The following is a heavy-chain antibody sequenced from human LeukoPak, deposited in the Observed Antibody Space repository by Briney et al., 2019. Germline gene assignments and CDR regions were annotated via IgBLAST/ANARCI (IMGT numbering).Heavy chain of an antibody. CDR1: GFGFRVYD. Sequence: GGSLRLSCAASGFGFRVYDMSWVRQAPGKGLEWVANIKQDGSEKYYVDSVKGRFTISRDNAKNSLYLQMNSLRAEDTAVYYCARRPYCGGDCYSYYYYYYMDVWGKGTTVTVSS. CDR3: ARRPYCGGDCYSYYYYYYMDV. D-gene: IGHD2-21*01. V-gene: IGHV3-7*01. J-gene: IGHJ6*03. CDR2: IKQDGSEK.